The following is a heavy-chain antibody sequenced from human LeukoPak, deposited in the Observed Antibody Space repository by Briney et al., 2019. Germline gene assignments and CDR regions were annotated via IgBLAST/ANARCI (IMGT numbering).Heavy chain of an antibody. D-gene: IGHD4-23*01. J-gene: IGHJ4*02. Sequence: SETLSLTCAVSGYSLSSGYYRGWIRQPPGKGLEWNGRIYHSGSTYYNPSLKSRVTISVDTSKNQLSLKLSSVTAADTAVYYCARHKVDYGGNSVYFDYWGQGTLVTVSS. CDR1: GYSLSSGYY. CDR2: IYHSGST. CDR3: ARHKVDYGGNSVYFDY. V-gene: IGHV4-38-2*01.